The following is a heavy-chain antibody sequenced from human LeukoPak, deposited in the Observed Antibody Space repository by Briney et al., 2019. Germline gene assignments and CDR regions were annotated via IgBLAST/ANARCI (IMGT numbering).Heavy chain of an antibody. D-gene: IGHD3-10*01. V-gene: IGHV3-7*01. CDR2: IKQDEGEK. Sequence: GGSLRLSCTASGFTFSSYWMSWVRQAPGKGLEWVANIKQDEGEKYYVESVKGRFTISRDNAKNSLYLQMNSLRAEDTAVYYCARDSAYYYGSGSYSVYYYYYYGMDVWGQGTTVTVSS. CDR3: ARDSAYYYGSGSYSVYYYYYYGMDV. J-gene: IGHJ6*02. CDR1: GFTFSSYW.